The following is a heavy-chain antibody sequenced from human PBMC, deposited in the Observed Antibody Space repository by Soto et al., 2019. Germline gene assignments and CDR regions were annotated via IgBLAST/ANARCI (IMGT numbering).Heavy chain of an antibody. D-gene: IGHD2-21*02. Sequence: QVQLVQSGAEVKMPGSSVKVSCKASGGTFSSNAISWVRQAPGQGLEWMGGIIPRFDAANYAQRFQGRVTITADAFTSTVYMELSGLRYEDTAVYYCTRAYCGGDCYSVYYNYGLDVWGQGTTVTVSS. CDR1: GGTFSSNA. V-gene: IGHV1-69*01. CDR2: IIPRFDAA. CDR3: TRAYCGGDCYSVYYNYGLDV. J-gene: IGHJ6*02.